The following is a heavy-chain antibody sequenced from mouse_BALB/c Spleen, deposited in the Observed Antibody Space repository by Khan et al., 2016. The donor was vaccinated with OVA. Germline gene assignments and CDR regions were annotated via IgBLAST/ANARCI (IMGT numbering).Heavy chain of an antibody. V-gene: IGHV1-7*01. CDR1: GYTFTSYW. CDR2: INPTSGYT. Sequence: VQLQESGAELAKPGASVTMSCKASGYTFTSYWMHWIKQRPGQGLEWIGYINPTSGYTDYNQKFKDKATLTADKSSSTAYMQLSSLTADDSAVYYCARDRIDYWGQGTALTVSS. CDR3: ARDRIDY. J-gene: IGHJ2*01.